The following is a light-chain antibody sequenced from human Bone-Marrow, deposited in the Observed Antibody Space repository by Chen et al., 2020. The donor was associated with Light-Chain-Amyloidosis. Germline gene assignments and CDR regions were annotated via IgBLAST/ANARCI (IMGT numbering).Light chain of an antibody. Sequence: SYVLTQPSSVSVAPGQTATIACGGNNIGSTSVHWYQQTPGQAPLLVVYDDSDRPSGIPERVSGYNSVNTATLTIRRVEAGEEADYYCEVWDRSSERPVFGGGTKLTVL. CDR3: EVWDRSSERPV. CDR1: NIGSTS. V-gene: IGLV3-21*02. J-gene: IGLJ3*02. CDR2: DDS.